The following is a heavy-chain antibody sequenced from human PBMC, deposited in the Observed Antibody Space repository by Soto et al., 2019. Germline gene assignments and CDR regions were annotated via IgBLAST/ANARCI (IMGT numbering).Heavy chain of an antibody. CDR3: ARAPFHVHSSNWLIYYHYGMDV. CDR1: GGTFSNYG. CDR2: VIPIFATA. D-gene: IGHD6-13*01. V-gene: IGHV1-69*01. Sequence: QVQLVQSGAEVKKPGSSVKVSCKASGGTFSNYGITWVRQAPGPGLEWMGGVIPIFATANYAQKCQGRVTITADEATSTAYLELSSLGCEDTAVYYCARAPFHVHSSNWLIYYHYGMDVWGQGTTVIVSS. J-gene: IGHJ6*02.